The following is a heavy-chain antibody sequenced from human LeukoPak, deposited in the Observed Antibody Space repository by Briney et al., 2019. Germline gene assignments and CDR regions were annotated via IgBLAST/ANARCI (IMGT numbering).Heavy chain of an antibody. Sequence: GGSLRLSCAASGFTFSSYGMHWVRQAPGKGLEWVAVISYDGSNKYYADSVKGRFTISRDNSKNTLYLQMNSLRAEDTAVYYCARDRGSGRTQYYYGMDVWGQGTTVTVSS. J-gene: IGHJ6*02. V-gene: IGHV3-30*19. D-gene: IGHD3-10*01. CDR3: ARDRGSGRTQYYYGMDV. CDR1: GFTFSSYG. CDR2: ISYDGSNK.